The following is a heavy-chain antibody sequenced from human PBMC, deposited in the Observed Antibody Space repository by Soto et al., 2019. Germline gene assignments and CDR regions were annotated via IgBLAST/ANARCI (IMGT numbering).Heavy chain of an antibody. J-gene: IGHJ6*03. V-gene: IGHV4-59*08. CDR2: IYYSGST. D-gene: IGHD4-4*01. CDR1: GGSISSYY. CDR3: ARMKMTTGAYYYYYYMDV. Sequence: PSETLSLTCTGSGGSISSYYWSWIRQPPGKGLEWIGYIYYSGSTNYNPSLKSRVTISVDTSKNQFSLKLSSVTAADTAVYYCARMKMTTGAYYYYYYMDVWGKGTTVTVSS.